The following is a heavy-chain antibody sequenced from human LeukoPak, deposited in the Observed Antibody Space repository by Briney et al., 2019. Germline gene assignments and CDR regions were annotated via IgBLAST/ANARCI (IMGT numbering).Heavy chain of an antibody. D-gene: IGHD3-10*01. CDR3: ARAGLSGTAAGHWYFDL. J-gene: IGHJ2*01. Sequence: SETLSLTCTVSGGSISNYYWGWIRQSPGKGLEWIGYVYYSGSTNYNPSLKNRVTISIDMSKNQFSLKLRSVTAADTALYHCARAGLSGTAAGHWYFDLWGRGTLVTVSS. CDR1: GGSISNYY. CDR2: VYYSGST. V-gene: IGHV4-59*01.